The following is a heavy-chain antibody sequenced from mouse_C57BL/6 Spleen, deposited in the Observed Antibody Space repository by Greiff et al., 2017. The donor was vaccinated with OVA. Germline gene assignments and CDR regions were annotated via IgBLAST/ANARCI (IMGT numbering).Heavy chain of an antibody. CDR2: ISDGGSYT. D-gene: IGHD2-12*01. CDR1: GFTFSSYA. V-gene: IGHV5-4*01. J-gene: IGHJ3*01. Sequence: DVHLVESGGGLVKPGGSLKLSCAASGFTFSSYAMSWVRQTPEKRLEWVATISDGGSYTYYPDNVKGRFTISRDNAKNNLYLQMSHLKSEDTAMYYCAREDDRVFAYWGQGTLVTVSA. CDR3: AREDDRVFAY.